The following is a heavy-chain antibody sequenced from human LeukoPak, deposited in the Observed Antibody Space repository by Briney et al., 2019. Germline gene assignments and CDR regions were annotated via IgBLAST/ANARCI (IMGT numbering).Heavy chain of an antibody. V-gene: IGHV4-38-2*02. J-gene: IGHJ5*02. CDR2: IFHSGSA. Sequence: SETLSLTCSVSGYSISSGYQWAWIRQSPGKGLEWIGSIFHSGSAHYNPSLKSRVTISVDTSRNQFSLKLNSVSATDTAVYYCARDPRWLTPDCTSTSCYEDYFDPWGQGTLVTVSS. CDR1: GYSISSGYQ. CDR3: ARDPRWLTPDCTSTSCYEDYFDP. D-gene: IGHD2-2*01.